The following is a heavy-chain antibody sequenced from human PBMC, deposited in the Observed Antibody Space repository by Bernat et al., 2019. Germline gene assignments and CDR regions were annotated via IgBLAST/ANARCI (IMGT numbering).Heavy chain of an antibody. D-gene: IGHD1-26*01. J-gene: IGHJ6*03. V-gene: IGHV3-49*04. CDR1: GFTVGDYA. CDR2: IRSKAYGGTT. CDR3: TREKLGYNYYYMDV. Sequence: EVQLVESGGGLVQSGRSLRLSCTASGFTVGDYAMSWVRQAPGKGLEWVSFIRSKAYGGTTEYAASVKGRFTISRDDSKSIAYLQMNSLEAEDTAVYYCTREKLGYNYYYMDVWGKGTTVTVSS.